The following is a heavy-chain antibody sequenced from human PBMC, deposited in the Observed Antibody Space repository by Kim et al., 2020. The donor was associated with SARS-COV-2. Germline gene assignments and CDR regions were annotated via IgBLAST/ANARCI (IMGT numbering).Heavy chain of an antibody. CDR3: AREGAALRFLEWLPHYYMDV. D-gene: IGHD3-3*01. V-gene: IGHV3-30*01. J-gene: IGHJ6*03. Sequence: GRFTISRDNSKNTLYLQMNSLRTEDTAVYYCAREGAALRFLEWLPHYYMDVWGKGTTVTVSS.